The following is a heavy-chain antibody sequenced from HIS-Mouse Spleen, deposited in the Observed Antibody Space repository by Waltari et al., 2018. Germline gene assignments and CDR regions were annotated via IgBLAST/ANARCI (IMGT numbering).Heavy chain of an antibody. CDR3: ARGLAARFDY. J-gene: IGHJ4*02. CDR1: GGSFSGYY. V-gene: IGHV4-34*01. D-gene: IGHD6-6*01. CDR2: IKHSGST. Sequence: QVQLQQWGAGLLKPSETLSLTCAVYGGSFSGYYWSWIRQPPGKGLEWIGEIKHSGSTNSNPSLKSRVTLSVDPSKNQFSLKLSSVTAADTAVYYCARGLAARFDYWGQGTLVTVSS.